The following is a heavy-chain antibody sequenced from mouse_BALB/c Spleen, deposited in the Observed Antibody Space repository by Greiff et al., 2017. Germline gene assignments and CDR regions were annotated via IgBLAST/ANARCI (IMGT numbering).Heavy chain of an antibody. J-gene: IGHJ4*01. CDR3: ARGLRYYAMDY. Sequence: SGAELMKPGASVKISCKATGYTFSSYWIEWVKQRPGHGLEWIGEILPGSGSTNYNEKFKGKATFTADTSSNTAYMQLSSLTSEDSAVYYCARGLRYYAMDYWGQGTSVTVSS. CDR1: GYTFSSYW. D-gene: IGHD1-1*01. CDR2: ILPGSGST. V-gene: IGHV1-9*01.